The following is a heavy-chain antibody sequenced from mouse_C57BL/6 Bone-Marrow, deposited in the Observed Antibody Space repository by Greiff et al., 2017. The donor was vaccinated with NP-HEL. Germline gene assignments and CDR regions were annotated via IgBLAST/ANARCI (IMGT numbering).Heavy chain of an antibody. CDR3: ARGGNYYFDY. J-gene: IGHJ2*01. CDR2: IRNKANGYTT. Sequence: EVMLVESGGGLVQPGGSLSLSCAASGFTFTDYYMSWVRQPPGKALEWLGFIRNKANGYTTEYSASVKGRFTISRDNSQSILYLQMNALRAEDSATYYCARGGNYYFDYWGQGTTLTVSS. D-gene: IGHD2-1*01. V-gene: IGHV7-3*01. CDR1: GFTFTDYY.